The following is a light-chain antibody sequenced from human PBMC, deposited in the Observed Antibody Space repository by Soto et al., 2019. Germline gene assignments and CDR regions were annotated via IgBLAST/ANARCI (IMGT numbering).Light chain of an antibody. Sequence: AIRMTQSPSSLSASIGDRVTITCRASQGIGTYLAWYQQKPGKAPNLLIYAASILESGVPSRFSGSGSGSDFTHTISNLQSEDFATYYCQQYYTYPRTFGQGTKVEIK. CDR2: AAS. CDR3: QQYYTYPRT. V-gene: IGKV1-8*01. J-gene: IGKJ1*01. CDR1: QGIGTY.